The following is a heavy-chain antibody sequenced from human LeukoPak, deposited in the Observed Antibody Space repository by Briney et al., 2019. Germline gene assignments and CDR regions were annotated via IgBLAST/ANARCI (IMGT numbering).Heavy chain of an antibody. Sequence: PGGSLRLSCAASGFTFRNYVMSWVRQAPGKGLEWVSTISDSGGSTYYADSVKGRFTSSRDNSKNTLYLQVNSLRAEDTAVYYCAKDGPRYYDFWSGYYNYFDYWGQGTLVTVSS. J-gene: IGHJ4*02. CDR3: AKDGPRYYDFWSGYYNYFDY. CDR2: ISDSGGST. D-gene: IGHD3-3*01. V-gene: IGHV3-23*01. CDR1: GFTFRNYV.